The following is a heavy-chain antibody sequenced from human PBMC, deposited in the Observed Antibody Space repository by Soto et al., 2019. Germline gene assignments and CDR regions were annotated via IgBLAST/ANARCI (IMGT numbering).Heavy chain of an antibody. CDR1: GFTFSSYA. CDR2: ISYDGSNK. V-gene: IGHV3-30-3*01. J-gene: IGHJ6*02. Sequence: QVQLVESGGGVVQPGRSLRLSCAASGFTFSSYAMHLVRQAPGKGLEWGAVISYDGSNKYYADSVKGRFTISRDNSKNMLYLQMNSLKAEDTAVYYCARAYYYGSGSPGYYYCGMDVWGQGTTVTVSS. CDR3: ARAYYYGSGSPGYYYCGMDV. D-gene: IGHD3-10*01.